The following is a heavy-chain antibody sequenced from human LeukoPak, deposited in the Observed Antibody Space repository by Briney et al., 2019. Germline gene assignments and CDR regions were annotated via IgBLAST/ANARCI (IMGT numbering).Heavy chain of an antibody. V-gene: IGHV4-30-4*08. CDR2: IYYSGST. J-gene: IGHJ4*02. CDR3: ARVVPMLATNKGDYFDY. CDR1: GGSISNGDHY. Sequence: SETLSLTCTVSGGSISNGDHYWSWIRQHPGKGLEWIGHIYYSGSTYYNPSLKSRGIISVETSKNQFSLKLSSVTAADTAVYYCARVVPMLATNKGDYFDYWGQGTLVTVSS. D-gene: IGHD5-24*01.